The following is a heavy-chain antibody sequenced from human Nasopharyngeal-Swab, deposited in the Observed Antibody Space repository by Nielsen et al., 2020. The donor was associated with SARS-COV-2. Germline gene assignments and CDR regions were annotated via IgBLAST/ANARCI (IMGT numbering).Heavy chain of an antibody. D-gene: IGHD3-3*01. CDR2: ISSGSTYI. CDR3: ARDRSGFGFDF. CDR1: GFTFTPFS. J-gene: IGHJ4*02. V-gene: IGHV3-21*06. Sequence: GSLRLSCAASGFTFTPFSMNWVRQAPGKGLEWVASISSGSTYIYYADSVKGRFTISRDNAKNSLYLQMNSLRAEDTAIYYCARDRSGFGFDFWGQGALVTVSP.